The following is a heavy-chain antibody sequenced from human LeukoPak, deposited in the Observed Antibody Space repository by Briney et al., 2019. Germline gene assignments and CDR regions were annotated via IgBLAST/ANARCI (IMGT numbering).Heavy chain of an antibody. CDR1: GGTFSSYT. CDR3: ARDGRGSSWPSYYYYYYMDV. V-gene: IGHV1-69*04. CDR2: IIPILGIA. J-gene: IGHJ6*03. Sequence: SVKVSCKASGGTFSSYTISWVRQAPGQGLEWMGRIIPILGIANYAQKFQGRVTITADKSTSTAYMELSSLRSEDTAVYYCARDGRGSSWPSYYYYYYMDVWGKGTTVTVSS. D-gene: IGHD6-13*01.